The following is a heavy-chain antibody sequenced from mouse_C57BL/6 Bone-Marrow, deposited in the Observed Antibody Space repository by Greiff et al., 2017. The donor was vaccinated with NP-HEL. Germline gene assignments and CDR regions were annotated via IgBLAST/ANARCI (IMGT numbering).Heavy chain of an antibody. D-gene: IGHD1-1*01. Sequence: QVQLQQSGAELVKPGAPVKLSCKASGYTFTSYWMHWVKQRPGRGLEWIGRIDPNSGGTKYNEQFKSKATLTVDKPSSTAYMQLSSLTSEDSAVYYCARGGVLLLRNYAMDYWGQGTSVTVSS. CDR2: IDPNSGGT. CDR1: GYTFTSYW. V-gene: IGHV1-72*01. CDR3: ARGGVLLLRNYAMDY. J-gene: IGHJ4*01.